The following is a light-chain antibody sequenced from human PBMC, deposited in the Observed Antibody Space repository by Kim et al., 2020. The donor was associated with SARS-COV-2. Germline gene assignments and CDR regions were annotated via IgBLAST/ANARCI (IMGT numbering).Light chain of an antibody. CDR3: MQALQTPYT. Sequence: DIVMTQSPLSLPVTPGEPASISCRSSQSLLHSNGYKYLEWYLQKPGQSPQLLIYLGSNRASGAPDRFSGSGSGTDFTLKISTVEAEDVGVYYFMQALQTPYTFGQGTKLEI. V-gene: IGKV2-28*01. CDR2: LGS. J-gene: IGKJ2*01. CDR1: QSLLHSNGYKY.